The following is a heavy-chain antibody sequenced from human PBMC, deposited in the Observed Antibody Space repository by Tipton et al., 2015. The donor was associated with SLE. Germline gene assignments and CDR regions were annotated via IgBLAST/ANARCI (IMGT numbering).Heavy chain of an antibody. CDR1: GGSISSSRDY. Sequence: TLSLTCTVSGGSISSSRDYWAWIRHPPGKGLEWIVSIYYNGRLYYNPSLKSRVTISVDTSKKQFSLKLSSVTAADTAVYYCARRRSGSYYDDDAFDIWGPGTMVTVSS. J-gene: IGHJ3*02. CDR3: ARRRSGSYYDDDAFDI. CDR2: IYYNGRL. D-gene: IGHD1-26*01. V-gene: IGHV4-39*01.